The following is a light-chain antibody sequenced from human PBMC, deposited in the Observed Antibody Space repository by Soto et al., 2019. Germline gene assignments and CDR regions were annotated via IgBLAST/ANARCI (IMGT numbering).Light chain of an antibody. Sequence: IQMTQSPSSLSASVGDRVTIICRASQRLXTRFAWYQQKPGKAPKLLXYDPSSWAGGVPSRLSGSGSGTEFTLTISSLQPDDFANYYCQQYNSYTITFGQGTRLEIK. CDR2: DPS. V-gene: IGKV1-5*02. J-gene: IGKJ5*01. CDR3: QQYNSYTIT. CDR1: QRLXTR.